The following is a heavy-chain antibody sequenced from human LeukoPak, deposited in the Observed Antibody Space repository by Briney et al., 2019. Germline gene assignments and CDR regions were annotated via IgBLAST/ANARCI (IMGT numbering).Heavy chain of an antibody. CDR3: ARERVGYGDYDAFDI. J-gene: IGHJ3*02. Sequence: GGSLRLSCAASGFTFSSYGMHWVRQAPGKGLEWVAVIWYDGSNKYYADSVKGRFTISRDNSKNTLYLQMNSLRAEDTAVYYCARERVGYGDYDAFDIWGQGTMVTVPS. V-gene: IGHV3-33*01. CDR1: GFTFSSYG. D-gene: IGHD4-17*01. CDR2: IWYDGSNK.